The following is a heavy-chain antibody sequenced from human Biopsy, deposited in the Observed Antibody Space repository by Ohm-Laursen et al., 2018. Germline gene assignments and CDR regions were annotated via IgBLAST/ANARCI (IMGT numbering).Heavy chain of an antibody. CDR2: ISHTGYT. J-gene: IGHJ1*01. Sequence: TLSLTCTLSGDSITRSYWSWIRQSPGKGLEWIGHISHTGYTSYKSSLKSRVTISLDTSRKHFSLRLTSLAAADTAVYYCARGSNEYGGLYFPHWGQGTLVTVSS. CDR3: ARGSNEYGGLYFPH. CDR1: GDSITRSY. V-gene: IGHV4-59*08. D-gene: IGHD4-23*01.